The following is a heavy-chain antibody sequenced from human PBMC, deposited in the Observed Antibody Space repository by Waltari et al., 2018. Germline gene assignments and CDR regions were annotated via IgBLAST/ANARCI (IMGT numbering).Heavy chain of an antibody. V-gene: IGHV3-53*01. CDR3: ARDVTGYYYFDL. Sequence: EVQLVESGGGLIQPGGSLRPSCAASGFPVSRHSMSWVRQAPGKGLEWVSVINSGGDTHYADSVKGRFTISRDNSKNTVYLQMNTLRAEDTALYYCARDVTGYYYFDLWGRGTLVTVSS. J-gene: IGHJ2*01. CDR2: INSGGDT. CDR1: GFPVSRHS.